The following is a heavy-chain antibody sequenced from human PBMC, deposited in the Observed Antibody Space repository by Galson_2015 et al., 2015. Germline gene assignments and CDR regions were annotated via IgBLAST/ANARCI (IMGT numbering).Heavy chain of an antibody. V-gene: IGHV3-23*01. CDR2: ISATGGST. D-gene: IGHD4-17*01. CDR1: GFTFGDYA. J-gene: IGHJ2*01. Sequence: SLRLSCATSGFTFGDYAMSWVRQAPGGGLEWVSGISATGGSTNYADSVKGQFTISRDNSKNTLYLQMNSLRAEDTAVYYCARDRLTVAKWYFDLWGRGALVTVSS. CDR3: ARDRLTVAKWYFDL.